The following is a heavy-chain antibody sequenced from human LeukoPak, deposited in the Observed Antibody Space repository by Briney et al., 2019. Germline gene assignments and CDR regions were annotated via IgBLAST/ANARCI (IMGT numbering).Heavy chain of an antibody. CDR2: ISSRGTTI. V-gene: IGHV3-11*04. CDR3: AELGITMIGGV. CDR1: GFTFSDYY. D-gene: IGHD3-10*02. J-gene: IGHJ6*04. Sequence: GGSLRLSCAGSGFTFSDYYMSWIRQAPGEGLEWISYISSRGTTIHYADSVKGRFTISRDNAKNSLYLQMNSLRAEDTAVYYCAELGITMIGGVWGKGTTVTISS.